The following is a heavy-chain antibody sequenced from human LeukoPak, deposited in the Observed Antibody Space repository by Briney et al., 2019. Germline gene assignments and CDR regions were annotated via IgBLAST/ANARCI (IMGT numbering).Heavy chain of an antibody. CDR1: GFTFSSYS. V-gene: IGHV3-23*01. J-gene: IGHJ4*02. CDR2: ISWCGCST. D-gene: IGHD3-10*01. Sequence: GGSLRLSCAASGFTFSSYSMNWVRQAPGKGLEWVSAISWCGCSTYYAVSVKGRFTISRDNSKNTLYLQMNSQRAEDTAVYYCAKPMVRGVISGFVDYWGQGTLVTVSS. CDR3: AKPMVRGVISGFVDY.